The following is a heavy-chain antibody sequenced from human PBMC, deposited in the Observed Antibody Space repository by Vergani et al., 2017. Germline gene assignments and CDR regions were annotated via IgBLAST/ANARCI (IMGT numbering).Heavy chain of an antibody. Sequence: QVQVVQSGAEVKKSGSSVKVSCKASGGTFSSYAISWVRQAPGQGLEWMGGIIPIFGTANYAQKFQGRVTITADESTSTAYMELSSLRSEDTAVYYCARDSRALSIVVVPAAHPMDVWGQGTTVTVSS. D-gene: IGHD2-2*01. CDR3: ARDSRALSIVVVPAAHPMDV. CDR2: IIPIFGTA. CDR1: GGTFSSYA. J-gene: IGHJ6*02. V-gene: IGHV1-69*01.